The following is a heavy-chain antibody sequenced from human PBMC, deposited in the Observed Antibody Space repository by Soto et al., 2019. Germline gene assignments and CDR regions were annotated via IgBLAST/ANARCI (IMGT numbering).Heavy chain of an antibody. CDR1: WVTFGTYS. Sequence: TGRSLRLSWAVSWVTFGTYSGNCVRQAPGKGLEWVSGIYGNGGGTFYADSVKGRFTISTDNSKNTLYLQMNSLRAEDTAVYYCAKDARVDGYPDFDYWGQGTLVTVSS. V-gene: IGHV3-23*01. D-gene: IGHD5-12*01. CDR3: AKDARVDGYPDFDY. J-gene: IGHJ4*02. CDR2: IYGNGGGT.